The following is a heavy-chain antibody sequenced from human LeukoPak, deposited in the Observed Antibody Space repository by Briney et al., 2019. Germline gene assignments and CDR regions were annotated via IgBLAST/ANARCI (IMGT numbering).Heavy chain of an antibody. CDR3: AKDQNGYCTNGVCYIRYFDL. Sequence: GGSLRLSCAASGFTFSSYAMSWVRQAPGKGLEWVSAISVSGGSTYYADSVKGRFTISRDNSKNTLYLQMNSLRAEDTAVYYCAKDQNGYCTNGVCYIRYFDLWGRGTLVTVSS. CDR1: GFTFSSYA. J-gene: IGHJ2*01. V-gene: IGHV3-23*01. CDR2: ISVSGGST. D-gene: IGHD2-8*01.